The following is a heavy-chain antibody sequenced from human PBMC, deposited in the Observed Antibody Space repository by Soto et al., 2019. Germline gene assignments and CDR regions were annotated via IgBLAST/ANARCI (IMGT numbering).Heavy chain of an antibody. J-gene: IGHJ1*01. V-gene: IGHV4-31*03. Sequence: QVQLQESSSGLVKPSQTLSLTCTVSGGSVSGGVYYWNWIRQHPEKGLEWIGYIYYSGSTYYNPSLRSRVTISADTFKNQFSLKLSSVTVADTAVYYCARSSVAGAGYFQHWGQGTQVIVSS. CDR3: ARSSVAGAGYFQH. D-gene: IGHD6-19*01. CDR1: GGSVSGGVYY. CDR2: IYYSGST.